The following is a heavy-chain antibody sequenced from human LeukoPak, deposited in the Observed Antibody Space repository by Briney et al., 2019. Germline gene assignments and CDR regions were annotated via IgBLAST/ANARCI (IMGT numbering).Heavy chain of an antibody. V-gene: IGHV3-23*01. CDR3: AKVRSPTVVTQLNAFDI. Sequence: PGGSLRLSCAASGLTFSTYGMNWVRQAPGEGLEWVSAITGSGGNTYYADSVKGRFTVSRDNSKNTLFLQMKSLRADDTAVYYCAKVRSPTVVTQLNAFDIWGQGTMVTVSS. CDR1: GLTFSTYG. CDR2: ITGSGGNT. J-gene: IGHJ3*02. D-gene: IGHD4-23*01.